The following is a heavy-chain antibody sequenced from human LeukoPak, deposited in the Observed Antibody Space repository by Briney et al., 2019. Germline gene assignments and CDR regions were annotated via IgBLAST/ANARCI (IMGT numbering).Heavy chain of an antibody. V-gene: IGHV1-24*01. J-gene: IGHJ5*02. CDR3: ATDGIWNDVGFWFDP. D-gene: IGHD1-1*01. CDR1: GYTLTELS. Sequence: ASVKVSCKVSGYTLTELSMHWVRQAPGKGLELMGGFDPEDGETIYAQKFQGRVTMTEDTSTDTAYMELSSLRSEDTAVYYCATDGIWNDVGFWFDPWGQGTLVTVSS. CDR2: FDPEDGET.